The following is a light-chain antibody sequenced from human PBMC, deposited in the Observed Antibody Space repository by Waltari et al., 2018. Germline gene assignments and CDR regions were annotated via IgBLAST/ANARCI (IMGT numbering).Light chain of an antibody. J-gene: IGLJ3*02. V-gene: IGLV1-40*01. Sequence: HSVLTQPPSVSGAPGQRVTISCTGSGSNIGAGYDVHAYQQLQRAAPKLLIYGITTRLFCAPYRLLCSTLGSPASPTITVLPADDEAYYYCQSYDTSLRLVFGGGTKLTVL. CDR2: GIT. CDR1: GSNIGAGYD. CDR3: QSYDTSLRLV.